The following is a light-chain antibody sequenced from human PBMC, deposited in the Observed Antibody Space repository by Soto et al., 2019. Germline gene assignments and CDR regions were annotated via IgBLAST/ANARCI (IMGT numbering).Light chain of an antibody. V-gene: IGKV3-20*01. CDR1: QTVRNNY. Sequence: EFVLTQSPGTLSLSPGERATLSCRASQTVRNNYVAWYQQKPGQAPRLLLYDASSRATGIPDRFSGGGSGTDFTLTISRMEPEDFAVYYCQQFSSYPLTCSGGTKVEIK. J-gene: IGKJ4*01. CDR2: DAS. CDR3: QQFSSYPLT.